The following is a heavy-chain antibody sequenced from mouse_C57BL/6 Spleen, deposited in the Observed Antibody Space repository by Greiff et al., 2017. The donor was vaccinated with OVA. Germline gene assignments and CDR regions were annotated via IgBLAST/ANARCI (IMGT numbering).Heavy chain of an antibody. J-gene: IGHJ1*03. CDR2: IRSKSNNYAT. CDR3: VGGSSYEDWYFDV. V-gene: IGHV10-1*01. CDR1: GFSFNTYA. D-gene: IGHD1-1*01. Sequence: EVQLVESGGGLVQPKGSLKLSCAASGFSFNTYAMNWVRQAPGKGLEWVARIRSKSNNYATYYADSVKDRFTISRDDSESMLYLQMNNLKTEDTAMYYCVGGSSYEDWYFDVWGTGTTVTVSS.